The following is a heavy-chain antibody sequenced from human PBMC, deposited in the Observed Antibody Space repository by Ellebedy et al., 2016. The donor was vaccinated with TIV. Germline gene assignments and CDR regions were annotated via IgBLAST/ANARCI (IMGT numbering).Heavy chain of an antibody. J-gene: IGHJ4*02. CDR2: TGDDT. CDR3: AKAYGVQFDF. Sequence: GGSLRLXCAASGFTLRRYAMSWVRQAPGKGLEWVASTGDDTFYADSVKGRFTISRDNSKNTLFLQMILLRAEDTAVYYCAKAYGVQFDFWGPGTLVTVSS. V-gene: IGHV3-23*01. CDR1: GFTLRRYA. D-gene: IGHD4-17*01.